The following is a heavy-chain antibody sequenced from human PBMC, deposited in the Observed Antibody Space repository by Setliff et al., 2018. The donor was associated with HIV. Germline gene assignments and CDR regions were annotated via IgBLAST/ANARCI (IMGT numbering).Heavy chain of an antibody. CDR1: GGSISSGGYS. CDR2: IFHSGRI. CDR3: LRGVGGDEVVPDYFDY. D-gene: IGHD3-16*01. Sequence: SETLSLTCAVSGGSISSGGYSWTWIRQPPGKGLEWIGYIFHSGRIYYNPTLKSRVTMSVDRSKNHLSLNVTSVTAADTAIYYCLRGVGGDEVVPDYFDYWGQGTLVTVSS. V-gene: IGHV4-30-2*01. J-gene: IGHJ4*02.